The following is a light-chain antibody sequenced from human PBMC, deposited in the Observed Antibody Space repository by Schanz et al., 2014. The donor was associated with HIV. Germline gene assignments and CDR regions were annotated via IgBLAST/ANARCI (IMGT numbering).Light chain of an antibody. CDR2: AAS. Sequence: DIQMSQSQTTLSASIGDRVTITCRASQSIGIYLNWFQQKPGKAPKLLIYAASGLQSGVPSRFSGSGSGTDFTLTISSLQPEDFATYFCQQANSFPRTFGQGTKVEIK. CDR3: QQANSFPRT. V-gene: IGKV1-39*01. CDR1: QSIGIY. J-gene: IGKJ1*01.